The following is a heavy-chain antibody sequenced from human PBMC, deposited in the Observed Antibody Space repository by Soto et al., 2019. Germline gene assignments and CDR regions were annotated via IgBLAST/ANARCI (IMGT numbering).Heavy chain of an antibody. CDR1: GFTFSSYG. V-gene: IGHV3-43*01. CDR3: AKDRGYSSSSFDY. Sequence: GGSLRLSCAASGFTFSSYGMHWVRQAPGKGLEWVSLISWDGGSTYYADSVKGRFTISRDNSKNSLYLQMNSLRTEDTALYYCAKDRGYSSSSFDYWGQGTLVTVSS. CDR2: ISWDGGST. J-gene: IGHJ4*02. D-gene: IGHD6-6*01.